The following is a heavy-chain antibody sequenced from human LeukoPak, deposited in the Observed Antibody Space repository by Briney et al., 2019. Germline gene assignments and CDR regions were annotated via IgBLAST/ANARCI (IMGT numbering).Heavy chain of an antibody. CDR3: ARDERQQWLVPGNFDY. CDR1: GYTFTSYY. CDR2: INPSGGST. J-gene: IGHJ4*02. V-gene: IGHV1-46*01. D-gene: IGHD6-19*01. Sequence: ASVKVSRKASGYTFTSYYMHWVRQAPGQGLEWMGIINPSGGSTSYAQKFQGRVTMTRDMSTSTVYMELSSLRSEDTAVYYCARDERQQWLVPGNFDYWGQGTLVTVSS.